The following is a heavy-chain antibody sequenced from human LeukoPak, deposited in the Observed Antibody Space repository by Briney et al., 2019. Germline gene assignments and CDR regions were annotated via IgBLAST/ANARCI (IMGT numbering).Heavy chain of an antibody. J-gene: IGHJ4*02. CDR3: ATGLHDYVWGSHRYFDY. D-gene: IGHD3-16*02. V-gene: IGHV1-24*01. CDR1: GYTLTELS. CDR2: FDPEDGET. Sequence: ASVKVSCKVSGYTLTELSMHWVQQAPGKGLEWMGGFDPEDGETIYAQKFQGRVTMTEDTSTDTAYMELSSLRSEDTAVYYCATGLHDYVWGSHRYFDYWGQGTLVTVSS.